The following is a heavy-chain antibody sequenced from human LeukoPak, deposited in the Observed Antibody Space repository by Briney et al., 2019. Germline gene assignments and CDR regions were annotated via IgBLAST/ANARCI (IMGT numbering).Heavy chain of an antibody. Sequence: SETLSLTCTVSGGSISSGGYYWGWIRQPPGKGLEWIGSIYYSGSTYYNPSLKSRVTISVDTSKNQFSLKLSSVTAADTAVYYCARRFLEWLPNDYYYYYGMDVWGQGTTVTVSS. V-gene: IGHV4-39*01. CDR1: GGSISSGGYY. J-gene: IGHJ6*02. D-gene: IGHD3-3*01. CDR3: ARRFLEWLPNDYYYYYGMDV. CDR2: IYYSGST.